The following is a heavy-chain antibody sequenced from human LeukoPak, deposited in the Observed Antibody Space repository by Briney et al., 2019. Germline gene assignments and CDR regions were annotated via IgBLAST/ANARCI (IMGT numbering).Heavy chain of an antibody. CDR1: GGSFSGYY. CDR3: ASGRQGGRWLQFVAFDI. J-gene: IGHJ3*02. V-gene: IGHV4-34*01. Sequence: SETLSLTCAVYGGSFSGYYWSWLRQPSGKGLEWIGEINHSGSTNYNPSLKSRVTISVDTSKNQFSLKLSSVTAADTAVYYCASGRQGGRWLQFVAFDIWGQGTMVTVSS. D-gene: IGHD5-24*01. CDR2: INHSGST.